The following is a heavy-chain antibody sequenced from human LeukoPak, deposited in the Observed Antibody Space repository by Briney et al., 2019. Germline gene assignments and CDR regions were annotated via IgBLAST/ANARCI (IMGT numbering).Heavy chain of an antibody. J-gene: IGHJ2*01. D-gene: IGHD6-19*01. CDR3: AREVAVAGFDWYFDL. Sequence: SETLSLTCTVSGGSISSYYWSWIRQPAGRGLEWIGRIYTSESTNYNPSLKSRVTISVDKSKNQFSLKLSSVTAADTAVYYCAREVAVAGFDWYFDLWGRGTLVTVSS. V-gene: IGHV4-4*07. CDR2: IYTSEST. CDR1: GGSISSYY.